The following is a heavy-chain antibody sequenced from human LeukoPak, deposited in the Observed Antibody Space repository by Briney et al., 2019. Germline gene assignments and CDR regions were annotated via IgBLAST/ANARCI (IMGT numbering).Heavy chain of an antibody. D-gene: IGHD3-9*01. V-gene: IGHV3-23*01. CDR3: ARGLVDILTGSYPMDV. CDR2: ISGSGGST. J-gene: IGHJ6*02. Sequence: TGGSLRLSCAASGFTFSSYAMSWVRQAPGKGLEWVSAISGSGGSTYYADSVKGRFTISRDNSKNTLYLQMNSLRAEDTAVYYCARGLVDILTGSYPMDVWGQGTTVTVSS. CDR1: GFTFSSYA.